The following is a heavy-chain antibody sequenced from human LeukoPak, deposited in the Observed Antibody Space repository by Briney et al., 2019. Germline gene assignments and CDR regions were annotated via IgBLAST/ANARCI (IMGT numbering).Heavy chain of an antibody. CDR2: ISDNEGRT. D-gene: IGHD5-18*01. V-gene: IGHV3-23*01. CDR1: GFNFNYYA. CDR3: ARHDSFIPY. Sequence: GGSLRLSCAASGFNFNYYAMSWVRQAPGKGLEWVSGISDNEGRTYYTDSVKGRFTISRDRTKNTVYLQMHKLRADEPAVYFCARHDSFIPYWGQGTLVTVSS. J-gene: IGHJ4*02.